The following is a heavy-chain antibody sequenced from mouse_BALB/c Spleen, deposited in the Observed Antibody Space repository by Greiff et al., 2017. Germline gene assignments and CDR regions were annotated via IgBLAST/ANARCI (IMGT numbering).Heavy chain of an antibody. Sequence: QVQLQQSGAELAKPGASVKMSCKASGYTFTSYWMHWVKQRPGQGLEWIGYINPSTGYTEYNQKFKDKATLTADKSSSTAYMQLSSLTSEDSAVYYCARATTATEGFAYWGQGTLVTVSA. CDR3: ARATTATEGFAY. J-gene: IGHJ3*01. V-gene: IGHV1-7*01. D-gene: IGHD1-2*01. CDR2: INPSTGYT. CDR1: GYTFTSYW.